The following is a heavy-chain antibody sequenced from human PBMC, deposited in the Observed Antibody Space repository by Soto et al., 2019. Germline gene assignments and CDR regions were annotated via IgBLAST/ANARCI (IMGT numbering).Heavy chain of an antibody. CDR3: ARDPGHDYYYMDV. Sequence: ASVKVSCKAPGGTFNTYTITWVRQAPGQGLEWMGWIIPIFGTTNYAQKFQGWVTMTRDASMSTAYMELSRLRSDDTAVYYCARDPGHDYYYMDVWGKGTTVTVSS. CDR1: GGTFNTYT. J-gene: IGHJ6*03. D-gene: IGHD3-10*01. CDR2: IIPIFGTT. V-gene: IGHV1-2*04.